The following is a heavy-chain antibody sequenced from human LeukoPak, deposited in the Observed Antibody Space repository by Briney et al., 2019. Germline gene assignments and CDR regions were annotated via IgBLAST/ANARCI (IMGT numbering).Heavy chain of an antibody. V-gene: IGHV3-23*01. J-gene: IGHJ4*02. Sequence: GGSLRLSCAASGFAFSSYAMSWVRQAPGKGLEWVSAIGGSAGGTYYADSVKGRFTISRDSSKNTLYLQMNSLRVDGTAVYYCARDSFRRRLADFDYWGQGTLVTVSS. CDR3: ARDSFRRRLADFDY. CDR2: IGGSAGGT. D-gene: IGHD6-19*01. CDR1: GFAFSSYA.